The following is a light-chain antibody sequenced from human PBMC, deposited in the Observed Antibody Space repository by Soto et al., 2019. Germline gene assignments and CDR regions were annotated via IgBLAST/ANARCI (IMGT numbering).Light chain of an antibody. CDR1: QNIRSY. CDR3: QQGYSSRWT. Sequence: DIQMTRSPSSLSASVGDRVTITGRASQNIRSYLNCYQQKPGKAPQLLIYATSSLKTGVPSRFSASGSGTDFSLVISDLQPEDSATYYCQQGYSSRWTSGRGTKVEI. J-gene: IGKJ1*01. V-gene: IGKV1-39*01. CDR2: ATS.